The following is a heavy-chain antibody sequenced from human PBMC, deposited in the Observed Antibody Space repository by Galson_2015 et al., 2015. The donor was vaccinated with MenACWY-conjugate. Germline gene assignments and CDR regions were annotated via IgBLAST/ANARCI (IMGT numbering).Heavy chain of an antibody. D-gene: IGHD3-3*01. V-gene: IGHV1-18*01. CDR3: SGYYSFDY. CDR1: GYTFTNFG. CDR2: ISAYNHIT. Sequence: SVKVSCKASGYTFTNFGITWVRQAPGQGLEWVGWISAYNHITFYAKNLEGRVTLTTDPSTTTAYIELRSLRTDDTAIYFWSGYYSFDYWGQGTLVTVSS. J-gene: IGHJ4*02.